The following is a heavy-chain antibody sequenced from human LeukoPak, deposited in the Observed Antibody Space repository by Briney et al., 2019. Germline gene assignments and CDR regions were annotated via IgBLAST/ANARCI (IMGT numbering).Heavy chain of an antibody. Sequence: GGSLRLSCAASEFTFSSYAMSWVRQAPGKGLEWVSAISGSGGSTYYADSVKGRFTISRDNSKNTLYLQMNSLRAEDTAVYYCAKGVYCRSTSCYLVSAFRSWGQGTLVTVSS. CDR1: EFTFSSYA. V-gene: IGHV3-23*01. J-gene: IGHJ4*02. CDR2: ISGSGGST. CDR3: AKGVYCRSTSCYLVSAFRS. D-gene: IGHD2-2*01.